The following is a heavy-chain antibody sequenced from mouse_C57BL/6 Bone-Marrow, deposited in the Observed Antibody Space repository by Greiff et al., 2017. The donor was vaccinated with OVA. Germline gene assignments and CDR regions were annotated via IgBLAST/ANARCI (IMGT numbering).Heavy chain of an antibody. D-gene: IGHD1-1*01. J-gene: IGHJ1*03. Sequence: QVQLKESGAELVRPGPSVKMSCKASGYTFTNYWIGWAKQRPGHGLEWIGDIYPGGGYTNYNEKFKGKATLTADKSSSTAYMQFSSLTSEDSAIYYCARYPYYYWYFDVWGTGTTVTVSS. CDR1: GYTFTNYW. CDR3: ARYPYYYWYFDV. V-gene: IGHV1-63*01. CDR2: IYPGGGYT.